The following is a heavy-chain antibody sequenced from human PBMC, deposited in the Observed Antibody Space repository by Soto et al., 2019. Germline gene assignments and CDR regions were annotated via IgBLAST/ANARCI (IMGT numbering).Heavy chain of an antibody. J-gene: IGHJ6*02. V-gene: IGHV3-30*18. D-gene: IGHD3-10*01. Sequence: GGSLRLSCAASGFTFSSYGMHWVRQAPGKGLEWVAVISYDGSNKYYADSVKGRFTISRDNSKNTLYLQMNSLRAEDTAVYYCAKDLLSGRSGSDYYYGMDVWGQGTTVTVSS. CDR2: ISYDGSNK. CDR3: AKDLLSGRSGSDYYYGMDV. CDR1: GFTFSSYG.